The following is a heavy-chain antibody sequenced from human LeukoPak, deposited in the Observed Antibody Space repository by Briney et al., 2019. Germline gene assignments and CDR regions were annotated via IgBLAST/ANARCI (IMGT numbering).Heavy chain of an antibody. V-gene: IGHV5-51*01. CDR1: GYSFTSYW. J-gene: IGHJ4*02. Sequence: GESLKISCKGSGYSFTSYWIGWVRQMPGKGLEWMGIIYPSDSDARYSPSFQGQVTTSADKSINTAYLQWSSLKASDTAMYYCARRNYDILTGYYNDYFDYWGQGTLVTVSS. D-gene: IGHD3-9*01. CDR2: IYPSDSDA. CDR3: ARRNYDILTGYYNDYFDY.